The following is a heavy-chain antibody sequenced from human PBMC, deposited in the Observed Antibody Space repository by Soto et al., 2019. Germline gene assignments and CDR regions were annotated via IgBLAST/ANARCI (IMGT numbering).Heavy chain of an antibody. D-gene: IGHD3-16*01. J-gene: IGHJ4*02. V-gene: IGHV4-61*01. CDR2: ISYIGTA. Sequence: SETLSLTCSVSDGSVNSGNYYWSWIRQPPGKGLEWIAHISYIGTADYNPSLKSRVTISVDTSKNQFSLKVTSVTAAYTAVYFCAREEKQLSRYGGDFDYWGQGILVTVSS. CDR3: AREEKQLSRYGGDFDY. CDR1: DGSVNSGNYY.